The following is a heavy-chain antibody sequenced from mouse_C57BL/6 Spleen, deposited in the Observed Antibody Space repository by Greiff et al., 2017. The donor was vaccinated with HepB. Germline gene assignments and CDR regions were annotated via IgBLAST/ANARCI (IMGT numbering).Heavy chain of an antibody. D-gene: IGHD3-2*02. CDR1: GFTFSDYY. Sequence: EVMLVESEGGLVQPGSSMKLSCTASGFTFSDYYMAWVRQVPEKGLEWVANINYDGSSTYYLDSLKSRFIISRDNAKNILYLQMSSLKSEDTATYYCAREAELRPYYFDYWGQGTTLTVSS. CDR3: AREAELRPYYFDY. V-gene: IGHV5-16*01. J-gene: IGHJ2*01. CDR2: INYDGSST.